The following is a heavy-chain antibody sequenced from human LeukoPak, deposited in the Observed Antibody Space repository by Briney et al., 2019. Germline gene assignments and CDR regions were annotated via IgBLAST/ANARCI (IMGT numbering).Heavy chain of an antibody. D-gene: IGHD2-15*01. V-gene: IGHV4-59*01. CDR3: ARDGGGSNFDY. CDR2: IYYSGST. J-gene: IGHJ4*02. CDR1: GGSISSYY. Sequence: SETLSLTCTASGGSISSYYWSWIRQPPGKGLEWIGYIYYSGSTNYNPSLKSRVTISVDTSKNQFSLKLSSVTAADTAVYYCARDGGGSNFDYWGQGTLVTVSS.